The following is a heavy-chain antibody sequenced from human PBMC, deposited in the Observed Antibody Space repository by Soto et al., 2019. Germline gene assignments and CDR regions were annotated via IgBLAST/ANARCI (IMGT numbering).Heavy chain of an antibody. J-gene: IGHJ4*02. CDR1: GLAVSSKY. CDR3: VQTTGWPGFDF. Sequence: EVQLVESGGGLIQPGGSLRLSCAASGLAVSSKYMTWVRQAPGKGLEWVSVIYGGGTTYYADSVKGRFTISRDTSKNTLYLQMNSLRAEDTAVYYCVQTTGWPGFDFWGLGTLVTVSS. CDR2: IYGGGTT. V-gene: IGHV3-53*01. D-gene: IGHD6-19*01.